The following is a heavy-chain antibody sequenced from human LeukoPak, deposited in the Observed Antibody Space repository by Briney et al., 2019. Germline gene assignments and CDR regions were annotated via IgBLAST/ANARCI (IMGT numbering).Heavy chain of an antibody. Sequence: GGSLRLSCAASGFTFSNYGMHWVRQAPGKGLEWVALISYDGSNKYYADSVKGRFTISRDNSKNTSYLQMNSLRAEDTAVYYCATDIISWFGEFDYGLDVWGKGTTVTVSP. CDR1: GFTFSNYG. CDR3: ATDIISWFGEFDYGLDV. J-gene: IGHJ6*04. V-gene: IGHV3-30*03. D-gene: IGHD3-10*01. CDR2: ISYDGSNK.